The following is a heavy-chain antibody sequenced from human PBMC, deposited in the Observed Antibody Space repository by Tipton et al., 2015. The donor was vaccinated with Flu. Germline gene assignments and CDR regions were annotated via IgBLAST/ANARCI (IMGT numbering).Heavy chain of an antibody. CDR3: AKLDSSGYHYGRRYDY. CDR1: GFTFSTYW. D-gene: IGHD3-22*01. J-gene: IGHJ4*02. Sequence: SLRLSCAASGFTFSTYWMSWVRQAPGKGLEWVANIKEDGSEKYYVDSVKGRFTISRDNAKNSVYLQMNSLRAEDAAVYYCAKLDSSGYHYGRRYDYWGQGTLVTVSS. CDR2: IKEDGSEK. V-gene: IGHV3-7*03.